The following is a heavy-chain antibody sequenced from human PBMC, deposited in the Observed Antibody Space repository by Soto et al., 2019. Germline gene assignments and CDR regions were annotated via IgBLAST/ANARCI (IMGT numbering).Heavy chain of an antibody. CDR3: AGNKVGTTTVDY. J-gene: IGHJ4*02. Sequence: SETLSLTCTVSGGSISSGGYCWSWIRQHPGRGLEWIGYIYCNGDTYYNPSLESRVTVSRQTSKNQFSLKLSSVTAADTAVYYCAGNKVGTTTVDYWGQGTLVTVSS. D-gene: IGHD1-26*01. CDR1: GGSISSGGYC. V-gene: IGHV4-31*03. CDR2: IYCNGDT.